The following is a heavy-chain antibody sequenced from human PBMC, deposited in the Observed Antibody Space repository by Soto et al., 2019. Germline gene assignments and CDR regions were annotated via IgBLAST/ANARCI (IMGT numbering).Heavy chain of an antibody. CDR3: ARDISRYYGSGSYYNTPDSDDI. V-gene: IGHV3-48*01. J-gene: IGHJ3*02. CDR1: GFTFSSYS. Sequence: GGSLRLSCAASGFTFSSYSMNWVRQAPGKGLEWVSYISSSSSTIYYADSVKGRFTISRDNAKNSLYLQMNSLRAEDTAVYYCARDISRYYGSGSYYNTPDSDDIWGQGTMVTVSS. D-gene: IGHD3-10*01. CDR2: ISSSSSTI.